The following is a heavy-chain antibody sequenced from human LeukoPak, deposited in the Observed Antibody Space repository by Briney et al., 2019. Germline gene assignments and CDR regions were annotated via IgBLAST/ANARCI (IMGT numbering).Heavy chain of an antibody. CDR3: ATESGGDWLRIQH. Sequence: GASVKVSCKASGGTFSSYAISWVRQAPGQGLEWMGGIIPIFGTANYAQKFQGRVTITADESTSTAYMELSSLGSEDTAVYYCATESGGDWLRIQHWGQGTLVTVSS. D-gene: IGHD2-21*02. V-gene: IGHV1-69*13. CDR1: GGTFSSYA. CDR2: IIPIFGTA. J-gene: IGHJ1*01.